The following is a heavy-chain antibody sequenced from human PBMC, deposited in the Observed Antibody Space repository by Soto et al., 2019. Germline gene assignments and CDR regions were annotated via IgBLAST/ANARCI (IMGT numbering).Heavy chain of an antibody. J-gene: IGHJ4*02. V-gene: IGHV1-46*03. Sequence: ASVKVSCKASGYRFTSYYMHWVRQAPGQGLEWMGIINPSGGSTSYAQKFQGRVTMTRDTSTSTVYMELSSLRSEDTAVYYCARVGRIHCSGGSCYVMSKEYYFDYWGQGTLVTVS. CDR1: GYRFTSYY. CDR3: ARVGRIHCSGGSCYVMSKEYYFDY. D-gene: IGHD2-15*01. CDR2: INPSGGST.